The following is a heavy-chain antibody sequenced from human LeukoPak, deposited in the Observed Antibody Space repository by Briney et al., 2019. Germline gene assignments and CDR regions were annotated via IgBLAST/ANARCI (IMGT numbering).Heavy chain of an antibody. D-gene: IGHD3-22*01. CDR2: ISSSSSTI. CDR1: GFTFSSYS. Sequence: GGSLRLSCAASGFTFSSYSMNWVRQAPGKGLEWVSYISSSSSTIYYADSVKGRLTISRDNAKNSLYLQMNSLRAEDTAVYYCARDGPYYYDSSGYYYSFDYWGQGTLVTVSS. CDR3: ARDGPYYYDSSGYYYSFDY. J-gene: IGHJ4*02. V-gene: IGHV3-48*01.